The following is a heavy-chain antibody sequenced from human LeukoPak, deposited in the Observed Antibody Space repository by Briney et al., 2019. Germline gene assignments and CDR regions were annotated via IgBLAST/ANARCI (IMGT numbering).Heavy chain of an antibody. Sequence: PGGSLRLSCAASGFTFSSYWMTWVRQAPGKGLEWVANIKQDGSDQYYVDSVKGRFTISRDNAKNSLYLQMNSLRAEDTAIYYCARGGGYFPTWGQGTLATVSS. CDR3: ARGGGYFPT. V-gene: IGHV3-7*01. CDR1: GFTFSSYW. CDR2: IKQDGSDQ. J-gene: IGHJ4*02. D-gene: IGHD3-22*01.